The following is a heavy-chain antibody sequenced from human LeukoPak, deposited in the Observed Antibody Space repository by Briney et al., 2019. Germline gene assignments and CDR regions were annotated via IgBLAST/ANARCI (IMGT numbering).Heavy chain of an antibody. J-gene: IGHJ2*01. Sequence: GGSLRRYCAASGFTFSSSAMSWVRQAPEKGLEWVSVISESGGSTYYADSVKGRFTISRDTSKKTLSLQMNSLRAEDTAIYYCAKGVWYGSPNWFFDLWGRGTLVTVSS. D-gene: IGHD6-19*01. V-gene: IGHV3-23*01. CDR3: AKGVWYGSPNWFFDL. CDR1: GFTFSSSA. CDR2: ISESGGST.